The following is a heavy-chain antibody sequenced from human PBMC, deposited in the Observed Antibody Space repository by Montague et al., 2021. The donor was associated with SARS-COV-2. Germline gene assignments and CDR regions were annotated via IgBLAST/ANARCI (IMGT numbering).Heavy chain of an antibody. CDR1: GGSISSSSYY. CDR3: SRGDFGVVIIPYYYYYMDV. Sequence: SETLSLTCTVSGGSISSSSYYWGWIRQPPGKGLEWIGSIHYSGSTYYKPSLKSRVTMSVGTSKNQFSLKLNSVTAADTAVYFCSRGDFGVVIIPYYYYYMDVWGKGTTVTVSS. J-gene: IGHJ6*03. V-gene: IGHV4-39*01. D-gene: IGHD3-3*01. CDR2: IHYSGST.